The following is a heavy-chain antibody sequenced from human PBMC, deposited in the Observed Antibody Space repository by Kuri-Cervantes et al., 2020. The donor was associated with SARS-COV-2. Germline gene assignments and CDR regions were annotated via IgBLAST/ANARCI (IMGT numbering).Heavy chain of an antibody. J-gene: IGHJ4*02. D-gene: IGHD2-2*02. Sequence: GGSLRLSCAASGFTFSGYAMHWVRQAPGKGLEWVAVISYDGSNKYYADSVKGRFTISRDNSKNTLYLQMNSLRAEDTAVYYCARDSCSSTSCYTVFFFDYWGQGTLVTVSS. V-gene: IGHV3-30-3*01. CDR1: GFTFSGYA. CDR2: ISYDGSNK. CDR3: ARDSCSSTSCYTVFFFDY.